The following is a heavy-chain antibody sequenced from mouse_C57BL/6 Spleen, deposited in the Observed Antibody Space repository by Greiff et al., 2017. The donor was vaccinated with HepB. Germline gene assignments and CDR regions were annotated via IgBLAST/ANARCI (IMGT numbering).Heavy chain of an antibody. Sequence: EVKLMESGGGLVQPGGSMKLSCVASGFTFSNYWMNWVRQSPEKGLEWVAQIRLKSDNYATHYAESVKGRFTISRDDSKSSVYLQMNNLRAEDTGIYYCTSTTVVARYYAMDYWGQGTSVTVSS. CDR1: GFTFSNYW. D-gene: IGHD1-1*01. V-gene: IGHV6-3*01. CDR3: TSTTVVARYYAMDY. CDR2: IRLKSDNYAT. J-gene: IGHJ4*01.